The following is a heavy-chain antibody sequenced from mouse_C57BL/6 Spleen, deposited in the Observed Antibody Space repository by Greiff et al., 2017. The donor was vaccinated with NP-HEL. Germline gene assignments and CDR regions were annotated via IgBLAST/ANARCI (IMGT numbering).Heavy chain of an antibody. J-gene: IGHJ1*03. CDR2: INPSTGGT. D-gene: IGHD1-1*01. CDR1: GYTFTSYW. V-gene: IGHV1-53*01. CDR3: ARDYYCSCHFDV. Sequence: VQLQQPGTELVKPGASVKLSCKASGYTFTSYWMHWVKQRPGQGLEWIGNINPSTGGTTYNEKFKSKATLTVDKSSSTAYMQLSSLTSEDSAVYYCARDYYCSCHFDVWGTGTTVTVSS.